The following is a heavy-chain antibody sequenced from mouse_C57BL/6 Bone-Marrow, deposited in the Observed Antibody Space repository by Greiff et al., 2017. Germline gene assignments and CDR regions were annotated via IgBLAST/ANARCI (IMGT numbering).Heavy chain of an antibody. CDR3: TRERDYYGSSDDY. CDR1: GFTFSSYA. D-gene: IGHD1-1*01. Sequence: EVMLVESGEGLVKPGGSLKLSCAASGFTFSSYAMSWVRQTPEKRLEWVAYLSSGGDYTYYAATVKGRFTLSRDNARKTLYMKRSSMKAEDTAMYYCTRERDYYGSSDDYWGQGTTLTVSA. V-gene: IGHV5-9-1*02. CDR2: LSSGGDYT. J-gene: IGHJ2*01.